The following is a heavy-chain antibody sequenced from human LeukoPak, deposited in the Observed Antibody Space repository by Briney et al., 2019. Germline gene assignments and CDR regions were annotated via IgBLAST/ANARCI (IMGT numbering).Heavy chain of an antibody. Sequence: GGSLRLSCAASGLTFRNHGIHWVRQAPGKGLEWVTVISHDGGNDYYRDSVKGRFTISRDNSRNTVFLQMNSLRPGDTAVYYCVGSPAYYNMAVWGKGTTVTVSS. CDR1: GLTFRNHG. CDR2: ISHDGGND. D-gene: IGHD3-10*01. V-gene: IGHV3-30*03. CDR3: VGSPAYYNMAV. J-gene: IGHJ6*03.